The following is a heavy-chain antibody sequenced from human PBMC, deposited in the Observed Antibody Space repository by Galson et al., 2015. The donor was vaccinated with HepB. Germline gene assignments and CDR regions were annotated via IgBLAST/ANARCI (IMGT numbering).Heavy chain of an antibody. V-gene: IGHV3-7*01. CDR3: ASGRFLEWFSRSGFDY. Sequence: SLRLSCAVSGFTFSSYWMSWVRQTPGKGLEWVANIKQDGSEKYYVDSVKGRFTISRDNAKNSLYLQMNSLRAEDTAVYYCASGRFLEWFSRSGFDYWGQGALVTVSS. CDR1: GFTFSSYW. D-gene: IGHD3-3*01. CDR2: IKQDGSEK. J-gene: IGHJ4*02.